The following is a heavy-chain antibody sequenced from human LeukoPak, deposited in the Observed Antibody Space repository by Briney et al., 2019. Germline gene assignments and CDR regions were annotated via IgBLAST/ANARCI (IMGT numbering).Heavy chain of an antibody. CDR1: GFTLSSFG. Sequence: GGSLRLSCAASGFTLSSFGLHWVRQAPGKGLEWVALIRSDGSSKNYADSVKGRFTISRDNSKNTLYLQMSSLRPEDTAVYYCLTSPVATAEGYWGQGTLVTVSS. CDR3: LTSPVATAEGY. D-gene: IGHD6-13*01. CDR2: IRSDGSSK. J-gene: IGHJ4*02. V-gene: IGHV3-30*02.